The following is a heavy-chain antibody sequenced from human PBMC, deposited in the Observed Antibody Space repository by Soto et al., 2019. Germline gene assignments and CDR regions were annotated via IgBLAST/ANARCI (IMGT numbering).Heavy chain of an antibody. V-gene: IGHV1-2*02. J-gene: IGHJ5*02. CDR3: AREGGSETLQPSYNWFDT. Sequence: ASVKVSCKASGYTFTDYHIHWVRQAPGQGLEFMGWINANNGGAGSAQQFQGRVTVTGDTSITTVHMELSSLRSDDTAVYYCAREGGSETLQPSYNWFDTWGQGTLVTVSS. CDR1: GYTFTDYH. CDR2: INANNGGA. D-gene: IGHD6-25*01.